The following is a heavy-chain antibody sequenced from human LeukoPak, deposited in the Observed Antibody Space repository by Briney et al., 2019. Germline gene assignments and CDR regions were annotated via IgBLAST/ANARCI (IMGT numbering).Heavy chain of an antibody. J-gene: IGHJ6*03. CDR2: INHSGST. CDR3: ARRALAARNYYYYYMDV. CDR1: GGSFSGYY. D-gene: IGHD6-6*01. V-gene: IGHV4-34*01. Sequence: LETLSLTCAVYGGSFSGYYWSWIRQPPGKGLDWIGEINHSGSTNYNPSLKSRVTISVDTSKNQFSLKLSSVTAADTAVYYCARRALAARNYYYYYMDVWGKRTTVTVSS.